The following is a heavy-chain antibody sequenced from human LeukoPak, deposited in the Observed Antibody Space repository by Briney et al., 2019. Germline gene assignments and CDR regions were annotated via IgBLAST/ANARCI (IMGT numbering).Heavy chain of an antibody. D-gene: IGHD2-2*01. Sequence: PSETLSLTCTVSGGSISSSSYYWGWIRQPPGKGLEWIGSIYYSGSTYYNPSLKSRVTISVDTSKNQFSLKLSSVTAADTAVYYCARGVVPAASGHWYFDLWGRGTLVTVSS. J-gene: IGHJ2*01. CDR1: GGSISSSSYY. CDR3: ARGVVPAASGHWYFDL. CDR2: IYYSGST. V-gene: IGHV4-39*07.